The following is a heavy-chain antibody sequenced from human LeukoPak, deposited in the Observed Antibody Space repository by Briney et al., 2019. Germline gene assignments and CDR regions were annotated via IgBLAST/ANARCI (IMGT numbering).Heavy chain of an antibody. CDR2: INNDGSST. D-gene: IGHD6-6*01. J-gene: IGHJ5*02. Sequence: GGSLRLSCAASGFTFSSYWMHWVRQAPGKGLMWVSHINNDGSSTNYADSVKGRFTISRDNAKNTLYLQMNSLRAEDTAVYYCARTGIAARPTVWFDPWGQGTLVTVSS. CDR1: GFTFSSYW. CDR3: ARTGIAARPTVWFDP. V-gene: IGHV3-74*01.